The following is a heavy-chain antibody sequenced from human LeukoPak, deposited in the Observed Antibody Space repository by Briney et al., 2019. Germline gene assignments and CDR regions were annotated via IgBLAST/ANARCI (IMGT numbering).Heavy chain of an antibody. Sequence: PSETLSLTCTVSGGSISSYYWSWIRQPPGKGLEWIGYIYYSGSTNYNSSLKSRVTISVDTSKNQLSLKLSSVPAADTAVYYCARQVGVTTVYNWFDPWGQGTLVTVSS. V-gene: IGHV4-59*08. CDR3: ARQVGVTTVYNWFDP. CDR1: GGSISSYY. J-gene: IGHJ5*02. CDR2: IYYSGST. D-gene: IGHD2-21*02.